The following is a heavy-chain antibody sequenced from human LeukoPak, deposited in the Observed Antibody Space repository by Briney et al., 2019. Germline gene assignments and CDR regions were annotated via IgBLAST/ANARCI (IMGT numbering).Heavy chain of an antibody. CDR3: ATVWFRRFDY. V-gene: IGHV3-23*01. D-gene: IGHD3-16*01. CDR1: GFTFSSYA. J-gene: IGHJ4*02. CDR2: VSGSSGST. Sequence: SGGSLRLSCAASGFTFSSYAMSWVRQAPGKGLEWVSAVSGSSGSTYYADSVKGRFTISRDNSKNKLYPQMNSLRAEDTAVYYCATVWFRRFDYWGQGILVTVSS.